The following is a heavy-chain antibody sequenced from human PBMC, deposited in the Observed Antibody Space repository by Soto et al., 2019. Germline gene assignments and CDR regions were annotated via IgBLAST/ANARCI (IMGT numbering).Heavy chain of an antibody. CDR3: ARDSEWELPEGGHDAFDI. V-gene: IGHV3-74*01. D-gene: IGHD1-26*01. J-gene: IGHJ3*02. CDR1: GVTFSSYW. Sequence: GGSLRLSCAASGVTFSSYWMHWVRQATGKGLVWVSRINSDGSSTSYADSVKGRFTISRDNAKNTLYLQMNSLRAEDTAVYYCARDSEWELPEGGHDAFDIWGQGTMVTVSS. CDR2: INSDGSST.